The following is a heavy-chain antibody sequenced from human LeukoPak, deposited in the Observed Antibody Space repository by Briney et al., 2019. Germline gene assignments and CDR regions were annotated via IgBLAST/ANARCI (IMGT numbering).Heavy chain of an antibody. J-gene: IGHJ6*02. CDR2: IYYSGST. CDR3: ARMSGSGYHKINDYYGMDV. D-gene: IGHD3-3*01. Sequence: SETLSLTCAVSGGSISSGGYSWSWIRQPPGKGLEWIVYIYYSGSTYYNPSLKSRVTISVDTSKNQFSLKLSSVTAADTAVYYCARMSGSGYHKINDYYGMDVWGQGTTVTVSS. CDR1: GGSISSGGYS. V-gene: IGHV4-30-2*03.